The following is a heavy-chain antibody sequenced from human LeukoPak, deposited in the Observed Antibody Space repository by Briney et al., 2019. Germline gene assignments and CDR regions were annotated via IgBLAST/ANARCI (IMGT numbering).Heavy chain of an antibody. J-gene: IGHJ6*02. CDR3: ARARYCTNGVCYYYYYYYGMDV. V-gene: IGHV4-34*01. D-gene: IGHD2-8*01. Sequence: SETLSLTCAVYGGSFSGYYWSWIRQPPGKGLEWIGDINHSGSTNYNPSLKSRVTISVDTSKNQFSVKLSSVTAAGTAVYYCARARYCTNGVCYYYYYYYGMDVWGQGNTVTVSS. CDR2: INHSGST. CDR1: GGSFSGYY.